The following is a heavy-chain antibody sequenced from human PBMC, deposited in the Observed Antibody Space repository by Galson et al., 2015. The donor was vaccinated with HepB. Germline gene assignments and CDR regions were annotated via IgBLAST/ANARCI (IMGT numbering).Heavy chain of an antibody. Sequence: QSGAEVKKPGESLRISCKASGGSFSSYIITWVRQAPGQGLEWMGRIIPMFEIANYAQKFQGRVTITADKSTNTAYMELSSLRSEDTAVSFCAREWGIAARLARAFDIWGRGTMVTVSS. J-gene: IGHJ3*02. CDR2: IIPMFEIA. V-gene: IGHV1-69*04. CDR3: AREWGIAARLARAFDI. D-gene: IGHD6-6*01. CDR1: GGSFSSYI.